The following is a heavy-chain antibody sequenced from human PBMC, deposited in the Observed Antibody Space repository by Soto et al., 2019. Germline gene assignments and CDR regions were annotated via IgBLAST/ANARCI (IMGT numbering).Heavy chain of an antibody. V-gene: IGHV4-31*03. CDR3: ARDGSSTASWIDP. CDR2: IYHTGKT. Sequence: SETLSLTCTVSGDAIYIGGYYWTWIRQHPGKGLEWIGYIYHTGKTYYNPSLESRVTMSVDTSKNQFSLKLASVTAADTAVYYCARDGSSTASWIDPWGQGTLVTVSS. D-gene: IGHD2-2*01. CDR1: GDAIYIGGYY. J-gene: IGHJ5*02.